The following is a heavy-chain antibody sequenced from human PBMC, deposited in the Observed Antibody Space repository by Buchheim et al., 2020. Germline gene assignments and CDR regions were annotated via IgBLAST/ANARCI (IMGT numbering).Heavy chain of an antibody. CDR2: IWYDGSNK. D-gene: IGHD4-17*01. CDR3: ARDLDGDYEYYFDY. CDR1: GFTFSSYG. Sequence: QVQLVESGGGVVQPGRSLRLSCAASGFTFSSYGMHWVRQAPGKGLEWVAVIWYDGSNKYYADSVKGRFTISRDNSKNTLYLQMNSLRAEDTAVYYCARDLDGDYEYYFDYWGQGTL. V-gene: IGHV3-33*01. J-gene: IGHJ4*02.